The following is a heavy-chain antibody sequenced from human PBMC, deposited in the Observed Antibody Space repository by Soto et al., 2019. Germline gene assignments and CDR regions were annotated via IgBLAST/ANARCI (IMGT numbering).Heavy chain of an antibody. V-gene: IGHV3-30*18. CDR1: GFTFSTYG. Sequence: QVQLVESGGGVVQPGRSLRLSCAASGFTFSTYGMHWVRQPPGKGLEWVAVISSDGKSEHYADPVKGRFSISRDNSKNTLSLQMNSLRVEDTAVYYCAKNITTYSGDSRGRGALVDYWGQGTLVTVSS. D-gene: IGHD3-22*01. J-gene: IGHJ4*02. CDR3: AKNITTYSGDSRGRGALVDY. CDR2: ISSDGKSE.